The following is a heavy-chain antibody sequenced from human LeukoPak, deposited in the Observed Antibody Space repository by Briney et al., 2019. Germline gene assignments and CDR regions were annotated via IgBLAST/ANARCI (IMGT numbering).Heavy chain of an antibody. CDR2: IYSGGST. CDR3: ATRVKPQWFGDGYYYMDV. D-gene: IGHD3-10*01. V-gene: IGHV3-53*01. CDR1: GFTVSSNY. J-gene: IGHJ6*03. Sequence: PGGSLRLSCAASGFTVSSNYMSWVRQAPGKGLEWVSVIYSGGSTYYADSVKGRFTISRDNSKNTLYLQMNSLRAEDTAVYYCATRVKPQWFGDGYYYMDVWGKGTTVTISS.